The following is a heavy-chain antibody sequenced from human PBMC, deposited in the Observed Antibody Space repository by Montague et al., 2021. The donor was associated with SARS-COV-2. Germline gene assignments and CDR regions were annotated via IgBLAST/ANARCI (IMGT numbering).Heavy chain of an antibody. CDR3: ARELGYDSSGYYAYFDY. D-gene: IGHD3-22*01. J-gene: IGHJ4*02. CDR2: IDYSGST. V-gene: IGHV4-59*13. Sequence: SETLSLICTVSGGSISRYYWSWIRQPPGKGLEWIGYIDYSGSTKYNPSLESRVTISVDTSKNQFSLKLNSVTAADTAVYYCARELGYDSSGYYAYFDYWGQGTLVTVSS. CDR1: GGSISRYY.